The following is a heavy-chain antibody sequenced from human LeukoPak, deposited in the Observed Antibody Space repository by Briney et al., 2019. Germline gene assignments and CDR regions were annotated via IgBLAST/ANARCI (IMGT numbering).Heavy chain of an antibody. D-gene: IGHD3-16*02. Sequence: GGPLRLSCAASGFTFSSYSMNWVRQAPGKGLEWVSSISSSGSYIYYADSVKGRFTISRDNAKNSLYLQMNSLRAEDTAVYYCARGETYYDYVWGSYRRVFDYWGQGTLVTVSS. CDR3: ARGETYYDYVWGSYRRVFDY. CDR1: GFTFSSYS. J-gene: IGHJ4*02. V-gene: IGHV3-21*01. CDR2: ISSSGSYI.